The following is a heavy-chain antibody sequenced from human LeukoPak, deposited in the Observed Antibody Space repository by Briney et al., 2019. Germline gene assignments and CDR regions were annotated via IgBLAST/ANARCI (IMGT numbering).Heavy chain of an antibody. CDR1: GFTFSNAW. CDR2: IKSKTDGGTT. Sequence: GGSLRLSCAASGFTFSNAWMSWVRQAPGKGLEWVGRIKSKTDGGTTDYAAPVKGRFTISRDDSKNTLYLQMNSLKTEDTAVYYCTRPAYSSSWYRAYYYYGMDVWGQGTTVTVSS. J-gene: IGHJ6*02. V-gene: IGHV3-15*01. D-gene: IGHD6-13*01. CDR3: TRPAYSSSWYRAYYYYGMDV.